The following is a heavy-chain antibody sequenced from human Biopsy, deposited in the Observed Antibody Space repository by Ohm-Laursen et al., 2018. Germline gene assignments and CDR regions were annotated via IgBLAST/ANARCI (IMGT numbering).Heavy chain of an antibody. D-gene: IGHD2-21*01. Sequence: SLRLSCAATGFTFSSYDMNWVRQAPTKGLEWVSYISSSSGTIYYADSVKGRFTISRDNAKSSLYLQMNSLRAEDTAVYYCARAQGHTLYFFDFWGQGTLVTVSS. CDR3: ARAQGHTLYFFDF. CDR1: GFTFSSYD. J-gene: IGHJ4*02. CDR2: ISSSSGTI. V-gene: IGHV3-48*01.